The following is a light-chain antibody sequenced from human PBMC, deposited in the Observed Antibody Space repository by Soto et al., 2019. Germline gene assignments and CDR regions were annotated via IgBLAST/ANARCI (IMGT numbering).Light chain of an antibody. CDR2: DVS. V-gene: IGLV2-14*01. Sequence: QSALTQPASVSGSPGQSITISCTRTSSDVGGYNYVSWYQQHPGKAPKLMIYDVSNRPSGVSNRFSGSKSGNTASLTISGLQAEDEADYYCSSYTSSSTRLVFGTGTKVTVL. J-gene: IGLJ1*01. CDR3: SSYTSSSTRLV. CDR1: SSDVGGYNY.